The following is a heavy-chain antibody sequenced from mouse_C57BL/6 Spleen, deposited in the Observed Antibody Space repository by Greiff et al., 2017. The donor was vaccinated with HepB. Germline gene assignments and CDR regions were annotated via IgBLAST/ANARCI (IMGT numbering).Heavy chain of an antibody. J-gene: IGHJ3*01. V-gene: IGHV5-4*01. CDR1: GFTFSSYA. D-gene: IGHD2-5*01. CDR2: ISDGGSYT. Sequence: DVHLVESGGGLVKPGGSLKLSCAASGFTFSSYAMSWVRQTPEKRLEWVATISDGGSYTYYPDNVKGRFTISRDNAKNNLYLQMSHLKSEDTAMYYCARDLGYYSNSWFAYWGQGTLVTVSA. CDR3: ARDLGYYSNSWFAY.